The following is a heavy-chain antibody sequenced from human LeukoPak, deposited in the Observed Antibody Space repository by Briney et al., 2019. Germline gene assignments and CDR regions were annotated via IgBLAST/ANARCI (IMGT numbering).Heavy chain of an antibody. Sequence: SETLSLTCTVSGGSISSYYWGWIRQPPGKGLEWIGYIYYSGSTNYNPSLKSRVTISVDTSKNQFSLKLSSVTAADTAVYYCARDYYGSGSYLDYWGQGTLVTVSS. V-gene: IGHV4-59*01. CDR2: IYYSGST. J-gene: IGHJ4*02. D-gene: IGHD3-10*01. CDR1: GGSISSYY. CDR3: ARDYYGSGSYLDY.